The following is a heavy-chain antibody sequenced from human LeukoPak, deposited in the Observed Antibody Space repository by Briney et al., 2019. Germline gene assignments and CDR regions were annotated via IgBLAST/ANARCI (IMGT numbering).Heavy chain of an antibody. CDR1: GCSISPYY. D-gene: IGHD3-10*02. CDR3: ARSTGSTMFIDY. CDR2: ICYSGNT. Sequence: SETLSLTCTVSGCSISPYYWRWIRQPPGKGLEWLGYICYSGNTDYNPSLKSRVAISVDTSTNQFSLKLSSVTAADTAVYYCARSTGSTMFIDYWGQGTLVTVSS. V-gene: IGHV4-59*01. J-gene: IGHJ4*02.